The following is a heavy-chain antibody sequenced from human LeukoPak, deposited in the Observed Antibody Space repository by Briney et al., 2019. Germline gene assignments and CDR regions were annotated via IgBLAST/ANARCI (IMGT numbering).Heavy chain of an antibody. J-gene: IGHJ4*02. D-gene: IGHD3-10*01. V-gene: IGHV1-8*01. CDR2: MNPNSGNT. CDR1: GYTFTSHD. CDR3: ARGDYYGSGSYYLIDY. Sequence: ASVKVSCKASGYTFTSHDINWVRQATGQGLEWMGWMNPNSGNTGYAQKFQGRVTMTRSTSISTAYMELSSLRFEDTAVYYCARGDYYGSGSYYLIDYWGQGTLVTVSS.